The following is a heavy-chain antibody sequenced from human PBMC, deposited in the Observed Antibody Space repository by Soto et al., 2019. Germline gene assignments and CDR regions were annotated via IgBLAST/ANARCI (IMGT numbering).Heavy chain of an antibody. CDR1: GGSISTYY. CDR3: AREPDY. V-gene: IGHV4-59*01. J-gene: IGHJ4*02. CDR2: VYYSGST. Sequence: QVQLQESGPGLVKPSETLSLTCTVSGGSISTYYWSLIRQPPGKGLEWIGYVYYSGSTNYNPSLKSRVTISVDTSKNQFSLRLSSVTAADTAVYYCAREPDYWGQGTLVTVSS.